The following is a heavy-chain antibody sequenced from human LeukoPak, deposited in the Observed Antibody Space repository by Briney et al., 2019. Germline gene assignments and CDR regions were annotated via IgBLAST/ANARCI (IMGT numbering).Heavy chain of an antibody. D-gene: IGHD2-2*01. J-gene: IGHJ6*03. V-gene: IGHV4-34*01. CDR1: GGSFSGYY. CDR2: INHSGST. Sequence: SETLSLTCAVYGGSFSGYYWSWIRQPPGKGLEWIGEINHSGSTNYNPSLKSRVTISVDTSKNQFSLKLRSVTAADRAVYYCARGRTGYQLLPTKKDYSYYYVDVWDKGTTVTVSS. CDR3: ARGRTGYQLLPTKKDYSYYYVDV.